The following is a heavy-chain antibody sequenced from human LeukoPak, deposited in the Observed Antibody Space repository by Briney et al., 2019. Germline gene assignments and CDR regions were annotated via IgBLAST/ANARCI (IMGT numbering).Heavy chain of an antibody. D-gene: IGHD2-2*01. CDR2: IKEDGSEK. Sequence: GGSLRLSCAASGFTFSSYWMSWVRQAPGKGLEWAANIKEDGSEKYYVDSVKGRFTISRDNAKNSLYLQMNSLRAGDTAVYYCARPAHCSSTSCSAFDYWGQGTLVTVSS. CDR3: ARPAHCSSTSCSAFDY. V-gene: IGHV3-7*01. CDR1: GFTFSSYW. J-gene: IGHJ4*02.